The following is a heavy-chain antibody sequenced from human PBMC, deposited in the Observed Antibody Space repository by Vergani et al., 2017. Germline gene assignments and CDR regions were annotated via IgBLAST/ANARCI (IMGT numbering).Heavy chain of an antibody. V-gene: IGHV1-46*03. CDR1: GYTFTAYY. CDR3: AREPPLTGFFDY. D-gene: IGHD3-9*01. CDR2: ISPDGLST. J-gene: IGHJ4*02. Sequence: QVQLVQSGAEGGKPGASVKIACKASGYTFTAYYIHWVRQAPEQGLEWVGVISPDGLSTLYAQKFRGRITITRYTSTSTVYVEVTSLRSDDTAVYYCAREPPLTGFFDYWGQGTLVTVSS.